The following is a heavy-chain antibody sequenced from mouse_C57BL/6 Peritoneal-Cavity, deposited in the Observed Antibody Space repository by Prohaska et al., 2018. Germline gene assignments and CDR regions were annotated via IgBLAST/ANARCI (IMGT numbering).Heavy chain of an antibody. Sequence: DVQLQESGPGLVKPSQSLSLTCSVTGYSITSGYYWNWLRQFPGNKLEWMCYISYDGSNNYNPSLKNRISITRDTSKNQFFLKLNSVTTEDTATYYCASLYDGYSLDYWGQGTTLTVSS. V-gene: IGHV3-6*01. J-gene: IGHJ2*01. CDR2: ISYDGSN. CDR1: GYSITSGYY. D-gene: IGHD2-3*01. CDR3: ASLYDGYSLDY.